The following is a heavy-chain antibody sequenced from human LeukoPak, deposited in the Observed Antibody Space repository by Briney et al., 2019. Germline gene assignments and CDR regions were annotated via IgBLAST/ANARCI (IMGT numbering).Heavy chain of an antibody. Sequence: GASVKVSCKASGYTFTSYGISWVRQAPGQGLEWMGWIGAYNGNTNYAQKLQGRVTMTTDTSTSTAYMELRSLRSDDTAVYYCARSMVRGVIYNWFDPWGQGTLVTVSS. D-gene: IGHD3-10*01. CDR1: GYTFTSYG. CDR3: ARSMVRGVIYNWFDP. CDR2: IGAYNGNT. V-gene: IGHV1-18*04. J-gene: IGHJ5*02.